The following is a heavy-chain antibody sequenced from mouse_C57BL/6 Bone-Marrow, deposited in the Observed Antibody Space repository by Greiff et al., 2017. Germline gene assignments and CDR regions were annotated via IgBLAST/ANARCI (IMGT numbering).Heavy chain of an antibody. CDR3: ARYQDYDYDGGFAY. Sequence: EVKLQESGGGLVQPGGSLSLSCAASGFTFTDYYMSWVRQPPGKALEWLGFIRNKANGYTTEYSASVKVLFTLSRYTSQSNLYLQMNALRAEDSATYYCARYQDYDYDGGFAYWGQGTLVTVSA. CDR1: GFTFTDYY. J-gene: IGHJ3*01. CDR2: IRNKANGYTT. D-gene: IGHD2-4*01. V-gene: IGHV7-3*01.